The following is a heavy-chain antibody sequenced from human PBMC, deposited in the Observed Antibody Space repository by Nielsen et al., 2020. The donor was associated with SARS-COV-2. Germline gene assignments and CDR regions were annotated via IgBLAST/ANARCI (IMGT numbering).Heavy chain of an antibody. V-gene: IGHV5-51*01. D-gene: IGHD6-13*01. CDR1: GYNFATYW. CDR3: ARLQSSTGGGMDV. Sequence: GESLKISCQGSGYNFATYWIAWVRQMPGNGLEWMGVVYPGDSDTRYSQSFQGQVIISFDKSITTAYLQWNSLQASDSAMYYCARLQSSTGGGMDVWGQGTAVTVSS. CDR2: VYPGDSDT. J-gene: IGHJ6*02.